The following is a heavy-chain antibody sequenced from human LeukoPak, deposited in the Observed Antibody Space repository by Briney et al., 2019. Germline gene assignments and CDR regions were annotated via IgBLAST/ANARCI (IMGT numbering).Heavy chain of an antibody. CDR1: GYTFTSYD. CDR2: MNPNSGNT. V-gene: IGHV1-8*03. Sequence: GASVKVSCKASGYTFTSYDINWVRQATGQGLEWMGWMNPNSGNTGYAQKFQGRVTITRYTSISTTYMELSSLRSEDTAVYYCARAALAADLDYWGQGTLVTVSS. J-gene: IGHJ4*02. D-gene: IGHD6-13*01. CDR3: ARAALAADLDY.